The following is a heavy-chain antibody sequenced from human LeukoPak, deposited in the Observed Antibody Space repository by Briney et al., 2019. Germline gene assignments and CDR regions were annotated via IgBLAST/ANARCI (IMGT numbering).Heavy chain of an antibody. V-gene: IGHV4-30-4*01. CDR2: IYYSGST. CDR1: GGSISSGDYY. D-gene: IGHD1-26*01. J-gene: IGHJ4*02. CDR3: ARAGMAWEPLDY. Sequence: PSETLSLTCTVSGGSISSGDYYWSWIRQPPGKGLEWIGCIYYSGSTYYNPSLKSRVTISVDTSKNQFSLKLSSVTAADTAVYYCARAGMAWEPLDYWGQGTLVTVSS.